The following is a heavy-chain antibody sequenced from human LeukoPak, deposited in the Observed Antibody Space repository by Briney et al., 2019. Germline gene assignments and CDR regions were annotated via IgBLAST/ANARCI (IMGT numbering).Heavy chain of an antibody. V-gene: IGHV4-39*07. CDR1: GGSINSSIYY. CDR2: IYYSGST. CDR3: AREVGGCYFDY. J-gene: IGHJ4*02. Sequence: SETLSLTCTVSGGSINSSIYYWGCIRQPPGKGLEWIGNIYYSGSTYYNPSLKSRVTISVDTSKNQFSLKLSSVTAADTAVCYCAREVGGCYFDYWGQGTLVTVSS. D-gene: IGHD1-26*01.